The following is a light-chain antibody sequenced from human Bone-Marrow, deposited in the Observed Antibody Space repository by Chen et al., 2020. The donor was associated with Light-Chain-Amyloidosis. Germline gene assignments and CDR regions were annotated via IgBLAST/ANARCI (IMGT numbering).Light chain of an antibody. V-gene: IGLV3-25*03. CDR3: QSADSSGTYEVI. CDR2: RYT. Sequence: SYELTQPPSVSVSPGQTARITCSGDDLPMNYAYLYQQKPGQAPVLVIHRYTERPSGISERFSGSSSGTTATLTISGVQAEDEADYHCQSADSSGTYEVIFGGGTKLTVL. J-gene: IGLJ2*01. CDR1: DLPMNY.